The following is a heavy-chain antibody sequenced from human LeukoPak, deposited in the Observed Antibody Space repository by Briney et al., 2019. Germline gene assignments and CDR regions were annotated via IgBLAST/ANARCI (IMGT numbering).Heavy chain of an antibody. D-gene: IGHD5-12*01. V-gene: IGHV3-7*01. CDR1: GFTFSGFW. CDR2: IKQDGSEK. CDR3: ARVGSGYDLLYYYMDV. Sequence: GGSLRLSCAASGFTFSGFWMTWVRQAPGKGLEWVAKIKQDGSEKYYVDSVKGRFTISRDSAKDLVYLQMNSLRAEDTAVYYCARVGSGYDLLYYYMDVWGKGTTVTVSS. J-gene: IGHJ6*03.